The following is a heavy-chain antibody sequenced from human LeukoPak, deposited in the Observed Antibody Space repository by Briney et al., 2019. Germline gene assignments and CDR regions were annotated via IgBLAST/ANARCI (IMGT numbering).Heavy chain of an antibody. CDR3: ARGVGFYCSSTSCYEGLDY. CDR2: ISAYNGNT. D-gene: IGHD2-2*01. CDR1: GYTFTSYG. J-gene: IGHJ4*02. Sequence: GASVKVSCKASGYTFTSYGISWVRQAPGQGLEWMGRISAYNGNTNYAQKLQGRVTMTTDTSTSTAYMELRSLRSDDTAVYYCARGVGFYCSSTSCYEGLDYWGQGTLVTVSS. V-gene: IGHV1-18*01.